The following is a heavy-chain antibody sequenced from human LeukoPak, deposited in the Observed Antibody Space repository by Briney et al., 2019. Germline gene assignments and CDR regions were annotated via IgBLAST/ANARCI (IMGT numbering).Heavy chain of an antibody. CDR3: ARPRFLYCSSTSCTDYYGMDV. J-gene: IGHJ6*02. CDR1: GYTFTSYG. CDR2: ISANNGNT. Sequence: APVKVSCKASGYTFTSYGISWVRQAPGQGLEWMGWISANNGNTNYAQTLQGRVTMTTDTPTSTAYMELRSLRSEDTAVYYCARPRFLYCSSTSCTDYYGMDVWGQGTTVTVSS. D-gene: IGHD2-2*01. V-gene: IGHV1-18*01.